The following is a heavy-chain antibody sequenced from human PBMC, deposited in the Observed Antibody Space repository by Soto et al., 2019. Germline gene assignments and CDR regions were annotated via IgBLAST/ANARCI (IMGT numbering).Heavy chain of an antibody. J-gene: IGHJ6*03. Sequence: GESLKISCKASGYSFTSDWIGWVRQMPGKGLEWMGIIWPGDSDTRYSPSFQGQVTISADRSISTAYLQWSSLKASDTAMYYCARQLAGGDGRNYMDVWGKGTTVTVSS. D-gene: IGHD3-3*02. CDR2: IWPGDSDT. V-gene: IGHV5-51*01. CDR3: ARQLAGGDGRNYMDV. CDR1: GYSFTSDW.